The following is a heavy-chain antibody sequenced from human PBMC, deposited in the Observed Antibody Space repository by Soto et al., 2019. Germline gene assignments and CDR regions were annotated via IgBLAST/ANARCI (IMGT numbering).Heavy chain of an antibody. CDR1: GGSISSYY. V-gene: IGHV4-59*01. Sequence: SETLSLTCTVSGGSISSYYWSWIRQPPGKGLEWIGYIYYSGSTNYNPSLKSRVTISVDTSKNQFSLKLSSVTAADTAMYYCATIRRYYDFWSGPYYYYYYMDVWGKGTTVTVSS. CDR2: IYYSGST. D-gene: IGHD3-3*01. J-gene: IGHJ6*03. CDR3: ATIRRYYDFWSGPYYYYYYMDV.